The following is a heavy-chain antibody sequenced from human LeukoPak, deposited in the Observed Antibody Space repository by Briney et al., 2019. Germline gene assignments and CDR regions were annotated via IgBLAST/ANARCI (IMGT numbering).Heavy chain of an antibody. D-gene: IGHD2-2*01. CDR2: ISGSGGST. Sequence: GGSLRLSCAASGFIFSSYAMSWVRQAPGKGLEWVSTISGSGGSTYYADSVKGRFTISRDNSKNTVYLQMNSLRAEDTAVYYCARSPMMFCSPTRCVGSWFDPWGQGTLVTVS. CDR3: ARSPMMFCSPTRCVGSWFDP. V-gene: IGHV3-23*01. CDR1: GFIFSSYA. J-gene: IGHJ5*02.